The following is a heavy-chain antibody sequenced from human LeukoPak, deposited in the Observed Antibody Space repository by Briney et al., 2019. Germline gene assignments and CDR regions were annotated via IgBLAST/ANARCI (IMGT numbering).Heavy chain of an antibody. CDR1: GGSISGHY. CDR2: IYTSGST. D-gene: IGHD1-7*01. Sequence: PSETLSLTCTVSGGSISGHYRSWIRQSPGRGLEWIGNIYTSGSTNYNPSLNSRVTISIDTSKNQFSLKVSSMTAADTAVYYCARQAQDGTNNYFDPWGQGTLVTVSS. V-gene: IGHV4-4*09. J-gene: IGHJ5*02. CDR3: ARQAQDGTNNYFDP.